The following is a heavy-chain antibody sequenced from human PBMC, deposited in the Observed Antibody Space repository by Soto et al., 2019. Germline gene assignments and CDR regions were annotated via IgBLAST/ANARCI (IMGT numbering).Heavy chain of an antibody. J-gene: IGHJ1*01. V-gene: IGHV3-48*01. Sequence: GGSLRLSCAASGFTFSIYSMNCVRQATGKGLEWVSYISSSSSTIYYADSVKGRFTISRDNAKNSLYLQMNSLRAEDTAVYYCARDRDYDFWSGYESAEYFQHWGQGTLVTVSS. CDR1: GFTFSIYS. D-gene: IGHD3-3*01. CDR3: ARDRDYDFWSGYESAEYFQH. CDR2: ISSSSSTI.